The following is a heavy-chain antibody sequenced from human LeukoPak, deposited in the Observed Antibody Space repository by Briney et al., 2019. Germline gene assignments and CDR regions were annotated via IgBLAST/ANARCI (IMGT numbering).Heavy chain of an antibody. CDR3: AKRRDGAFDI. V-gene: IGHV4-39*01. Sequence: SETLSLTCTVSGGSISSSSYYWGWIRQPPGKGLEWIGSIYYSGSTYYNPSLKSRVTISVDTSKNQFSLKLSSATAADTAVYYCAKRRDGAFDIWGQGTMVTVSS. J-gene: IGHJ3*02. D-gene: IGHD5-24*01. CDR1: GGSISSSSYY. CDR2: IYYSGST.